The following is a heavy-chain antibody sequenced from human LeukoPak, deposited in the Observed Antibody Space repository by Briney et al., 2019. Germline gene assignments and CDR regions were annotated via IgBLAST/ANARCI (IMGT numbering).Heavy chain of an antibody. D-gene: IGHD3-16*01. CDR3: AREGDRRTFDY. Sequence: SETLSLTCTVSGGSISSYYWSWIRQPPGKGLEWIGYIYYSGSTNYNPSLKSRVTISVDTSKNQFSLKLSSVTAADTAVYYCAREGDRRTFDYWGQGTLVTVSS. CDR1: GGSISSYY. V-gene: IGHV4-59*01. CDR2: IYYSGST. J-gene: IGHJ4*02.